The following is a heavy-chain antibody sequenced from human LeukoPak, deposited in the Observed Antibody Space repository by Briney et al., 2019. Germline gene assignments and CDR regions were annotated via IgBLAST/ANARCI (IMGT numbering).Heavy chain of an antibody. D-gene: IGHD3-3*01. Sequence: GGSLRLSCAASGFTFSDEYMNWIRQAPGKGLEWVSYISGSGNIIYYADSVKGRFTISRDNARNSLYLQMNSLRAEDTAVYYCARDRLEGILDYWGQGTLVTVSS. J-gene: IGHJ4*02. CDR1: GFTFSDEY. CDR2: ISGSGNII. V-gene: IGHV3-11*01. CDR3: ARDRLEGILDY.